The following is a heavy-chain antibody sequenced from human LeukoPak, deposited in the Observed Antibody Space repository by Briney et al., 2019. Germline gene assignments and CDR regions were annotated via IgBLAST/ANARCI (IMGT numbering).Heavy chain of an antibody. CDR1: GFTFSSYG. CDR2: IWYDGSNK. CDR3: AREPIMITFGGVIGLDY. D-gene: IGHD3-16*02. V-gene: IGHV3-33*01. J-gene: IGHJ4*02. Sequence: GGSLRLSCAAAGFTFSSYGMHWVRQAPGKGLEWVAVIWYDGSNKYYADSVKGRFTISRDSSKNTLYLQMNSLRAEDTAVYYCAREPIMITFGGVIGLDYWGQGTLGTVSS.